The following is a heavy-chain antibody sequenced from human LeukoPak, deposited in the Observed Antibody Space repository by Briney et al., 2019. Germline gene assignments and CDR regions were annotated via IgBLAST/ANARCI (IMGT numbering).Heavy chain of an antibody. CDR1: GGTFSSYA. CDR3: ARDSRDYASGSSQYYFDY. CDR2: IIPIFGTA. Sequence: SVKVSCKASGGTFSSYAISWVRQAPGQGLEWMGGIIPIFGTANYAQKFQGRVTITADESTSTAYMELSSLRSEDTAVYYCARDSRDYASGSSQYYFDYWGQGTLVTVSS. J-gene: IGHJ4*02. D-gene: IGHD3-10*01. V-gene: IGHV1-69*13.